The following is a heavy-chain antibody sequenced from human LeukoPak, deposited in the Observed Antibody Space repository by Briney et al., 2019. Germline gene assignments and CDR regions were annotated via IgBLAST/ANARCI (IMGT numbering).Heavy chain of an antibody. CDR1: GFTFSSYS. J-gene: IGHJ4*02. CDR2: ISNSGSTK. V-gene: IGHV3-48*04. CDR3: AAVIDY. Sequence: GGSLRLSCAASGFTFSSYSMHWIRQAPGKGLEWISYISNSGSTKYYADSVKGRFTISRDNAKNSLYLQMNSLRAEDTAVYYCAAVIDYWGQGTLVTVSS.